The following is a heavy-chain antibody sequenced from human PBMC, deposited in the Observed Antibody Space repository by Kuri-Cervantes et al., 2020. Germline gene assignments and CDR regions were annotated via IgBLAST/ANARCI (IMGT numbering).Heavy chain of an antibody. V-gene: IGHV4-59*01. CDR1: GGSISSYY. J-gene: IGHJ5*02. CDR2: SYYSGST. CDR3: ASTVTLVPAANNWFDP. D-gene: IGHD2-2*01. Sequence: GSLRLSCTVSGGSISSYYWSWIRQPPGKGLERIGYSYYSGSTNYNPSLKSRVTISVDTSKNQFSLKLSSVTAADTAVYYCASTVTLVPAANNWFDPWGQGTLVTVSS.